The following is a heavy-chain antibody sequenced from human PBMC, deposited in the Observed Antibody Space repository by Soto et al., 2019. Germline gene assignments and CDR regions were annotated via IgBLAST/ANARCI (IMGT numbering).Heavy chain of an antibody. CDR1: GFTFSSYG. J-gene: IGHJ4*02. V-gene: IGHV3-30*18. D-gene: IGHD6-13*01. CDR2: ISYDGSNK. CDR3: ANDDLAAAGTFDY. Sequence: QVQLVESGGGVVQPGRSLRLSCAASGFTFSSYGMHWVRQAPGKGLEWVAVISYDGSNKYYADSVKGRFTISRDNSKNTLYLQMNSLRAEDTAVYYCANDDLAAAGTFDYWGQGTLVTVSS.